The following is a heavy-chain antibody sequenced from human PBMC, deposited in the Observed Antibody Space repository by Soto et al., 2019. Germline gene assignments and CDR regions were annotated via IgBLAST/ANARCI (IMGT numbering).Heavy chain of an antibody. V-gene: IGHV3-21*01. CDR2: ITSSGTYI. D-gene: IGHD1-26*01. CDR1: GFIFSGYS. J-gene: IGHJ4*02. CDR3: VPDIGAVADY. Sequence: GGSLRFSCAASGFIFSGYSMNWVRQAPGKGLEWVSSITSSGTYIKYADSVKGRFTISRDNAKNSLFLQMNSLRVEDTAVYYCVPDIGAVADYWGQGTLVTVSS.